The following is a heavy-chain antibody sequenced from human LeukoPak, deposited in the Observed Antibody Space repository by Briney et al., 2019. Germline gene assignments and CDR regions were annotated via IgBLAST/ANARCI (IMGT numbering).Heavy chain of an antibody. CDR1: GFTFRSSW. J-gene: IGHJ4*02. CDR2: INSDGSTT. Sequence: HPGGSLRLSCAASGFTFRSSWIHWVRQVPGKGLVWVSRINSDGSTTNYADSVKGRFTISRDNAKNTLYLQMNSLRAEDTAVYYYVRDFMYTAACTGCWGQGTLVTVSS. CDR3: VRDFMYTAACTGC. D-gene: IGHD1-1*01. V-gene: IGHV3-74*01.